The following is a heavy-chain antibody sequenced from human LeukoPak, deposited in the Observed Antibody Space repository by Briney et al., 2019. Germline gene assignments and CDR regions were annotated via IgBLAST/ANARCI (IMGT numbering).Heavy chain of an antibody. CDR1: GFTFSNSG. Sequence: PGGSLRLSCAASGFTFSNSGMHWVRQAPGKGLEWVVVISYDGRNKYYTDSVKGRFTISRDNSKNTVYLQMNSLRAEDTAVYYCAKDHSIAAAGYYFDYWGQGTLVTVSS. J-gene: IGHJ4*02. V-gene: IGHV3-30*18. CDR2: ISYDGRNK. CDR3: AKDHSIAAAGYYFDY. D-gene: IGHD6-25*01.